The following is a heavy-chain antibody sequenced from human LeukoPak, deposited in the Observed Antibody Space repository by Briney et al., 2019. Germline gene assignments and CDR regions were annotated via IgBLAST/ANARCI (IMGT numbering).Heavy chain of an antibody. CDR2: IKKDGSET. V-gene: IGHV3-7*03. CDR1: GFTFSTSW. CDR3: ARGRYSGTTYYFDY. D-gene: IGHD5-12*01. Sequence: GGSLRLSCAASGFTFSTSWMSWVRQVPGKGLEWVANIKKDGSETYYVDSVKGRFTISRDNAKNSLYLQMSSLRAEDTAMYYCARGRYSGTTYYFDYWAREPWSPSPQ. J-gene: IGHJ4*02.